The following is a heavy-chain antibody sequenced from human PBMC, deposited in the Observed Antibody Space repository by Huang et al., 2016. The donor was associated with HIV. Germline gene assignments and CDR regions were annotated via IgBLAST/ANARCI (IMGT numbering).Heavy chain of an antibody. CDR1: GDSINSNTFY. J-gene: IGHJ1*01. CDR3: ARTGVAVSDDPEYFQH. Sequence: LQESGPGLVGPSATLSLTCAVSGDSINSNTFYWGWIRRPPGKALEWIGRIYYSGNTYDNPALKRRARIAVDASKNRIFLHLRSVTAADTGVYYCARTGVAVSDDPEYFQHWGQGALVTIS. CDR2: IYYSGNT. V-gene: IGHV4-39*02. D-gene: IGHD3-3*01.